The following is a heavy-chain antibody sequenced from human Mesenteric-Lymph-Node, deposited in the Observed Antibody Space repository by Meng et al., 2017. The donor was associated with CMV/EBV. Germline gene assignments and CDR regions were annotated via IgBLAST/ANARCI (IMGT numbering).Heavy chain of an antibody. CDR2: IYYSGST. D-gene: IGHD6-6*01. CDR3: ARGRLPGSSSANDW. V-gene: IGHV4-39*01. Sequence: SETLSLTCTVSGGSISSSSYYWGWIRQPPGKGLEWIGSIYYSGSTYYNPSLKSRVTISVDTSKNQFSLKVRSVTAADTAVYHCARGRLPGSSSANDWWGQGTLVTVSS. J-gene: IGHJ4*02. CDR1: GGSISSSSYY.